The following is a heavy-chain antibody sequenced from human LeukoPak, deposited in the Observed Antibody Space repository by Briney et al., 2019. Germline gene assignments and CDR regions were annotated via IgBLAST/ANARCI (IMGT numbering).Heavy chain of an antibody. CDR1: GGTFSSYA. J-gene: IGHJ5*02. D-gene: IGHD3-10*01. CDR3: ATGLPLLFGEPYGELPAFDP. CDR2: INAGNGNT. Sequence: GASVKVSCKASGGTFSSYAISWVRQAPGQSLEWMGWINAGNGNTKSSQKFQDRLTITRDTSASTAYMELSSLRSEDTAVYYCATGLPLLFGEPYGELPAFDPWGQGTLVTVSS. V-gene: IGHV1-3*01.